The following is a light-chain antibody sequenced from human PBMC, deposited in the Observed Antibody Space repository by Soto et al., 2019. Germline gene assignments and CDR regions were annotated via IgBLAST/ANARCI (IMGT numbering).Light chain of an antibody. CDR2: DAS. CDR1: QSVSKN. J-gene: IGKJ2*01. Sequence: EIVLTQSPATLSLSPGERATLSCRASQSVSKNLAWYQQKPGQAPRLLIYDASNRATAIPDRFSGSGSGTDFTLPISSLEPEPFAVYSCLQRINWTRTFGPFTQLEI. V-gene: IGKV3-11*01. CDR3: LQRINWTRT.